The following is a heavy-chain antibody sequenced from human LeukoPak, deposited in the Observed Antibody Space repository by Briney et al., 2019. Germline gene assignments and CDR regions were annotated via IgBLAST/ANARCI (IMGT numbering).Heavy chain of an antibody. V-gene: IGHV3-30-3*01. Sequence: PGGSLRLSCAASGFTFSSYAMHWVRQAPGKGLEWVAVISYDGSNKYYADSVKGRFTISRDNSKNTLYLQMNSLRAEDTAVYYCASEQLWLDVASWGQGTLVTVSS. J-gene: IGHJ5*02. CDR2: ISYDGSNK. D-gene: IGHD5-18*01. CDR3: ASEQLWLDVAS. CDR1: GFTFSSYA.